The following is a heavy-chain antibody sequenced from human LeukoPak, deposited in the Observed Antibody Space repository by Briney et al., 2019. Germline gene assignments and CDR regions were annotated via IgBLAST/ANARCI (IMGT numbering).Heavy chain of an antibody. CDR1: GGSFSGYY. CDR2: MYDSGRT. J-gene: IGHJ4*02. CDR3: ARDSSSSSCIDY. Sequence: SETLSLTCAVYGGSFSGYYWSWIRQPPGKGLEWIGSMYDSGRTYYNPSLKRRVTISEDTSKNQFSLKLRSVTAADTAVYYCARDSSSSSCIDYWGQGILVTVSS. V-gene: IGHV4-34*01. D-gene: IGHD2-2*01.